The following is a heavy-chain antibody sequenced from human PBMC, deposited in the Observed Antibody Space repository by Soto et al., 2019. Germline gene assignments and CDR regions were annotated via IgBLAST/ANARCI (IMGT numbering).Heavy chain of an antibody. V-gene: IGHV1-69*06. CDR2: IIPIFGTA. J-gene: IGHJ5*02. Sequence: ASVKVSCKASGGTFSSYAISWVRQAPGQGLEWMGGIIPIFGTANYAQKFQGRVTITADKSTSTAYMELSSLRSEDTAVYYCARNLVEQQLVRLGSFDPWGQGTLVTVSS. D-gene: IGHD6-13*01. CDR3: ARNLVEQQLVRLGSFDP. CDR1: GGTFSSYA.